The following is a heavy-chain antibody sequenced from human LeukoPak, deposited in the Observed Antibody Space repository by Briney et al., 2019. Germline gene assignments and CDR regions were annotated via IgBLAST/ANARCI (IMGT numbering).Heavy chain of an antibody. CDR2: ISGSAINT. D-gene: IGHD6-19*01. CDR1: DFIFSSYA. Sequence: GGSLRLSCAASDFIFSSYALSWVRQAPGKGLEWVSSISGSAINTYYADSVKGRFTISRDNSKNTLYLQMDSLRAEDTAVYYCARGHSSHSFDYWGQGTLVTVSS. J-gene: IGHJ4*02. CDR3: ARGHSSHSFDY. V-gene: IGHV3-23*01.